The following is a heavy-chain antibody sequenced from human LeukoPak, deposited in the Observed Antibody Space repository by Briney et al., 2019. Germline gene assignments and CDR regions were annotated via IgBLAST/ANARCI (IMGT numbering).Heavy chain of an antibody. J-gene: IGHJ3*02. D-gene: IGHD3-22*01. CDR2: ISSNGGST. Sequence: GGPLRLSCAASGFPFSSYAMHWVRQAPGKGLEYVSAISSNGGSTYYANSVKGRFTISRDNSKNTLYLQMGSLRAEDMAVYYCARDRSNYYDSSGYYYPDAFDIWGQGTMVTVSS. CDR1: GFPFSSYA. CDR3: ARDRSNYYDSSGYYYPDAFDI. V-gene: IGHV3-64*01.